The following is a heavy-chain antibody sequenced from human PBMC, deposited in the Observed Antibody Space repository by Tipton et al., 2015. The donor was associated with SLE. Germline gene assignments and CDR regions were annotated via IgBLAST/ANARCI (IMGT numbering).Heavy chain of an antibody. D-gene: IGHD6-6*01. Sequence: TLSLTCAVYGGSFSGYYWSWIRQPPGKGLEWIGEINHSGSTNYNPSLKSRVTISVDTSKNQFSLKLSSVTAADTAVYYCAREYSSSSGDAFDIWGQGTMVTVSS. CDR3: AREYSSSSGDAFDI. V-gene: IGHV4-34*01. CDR1: GGSFSGYY. J-gene: IGHJ3*02. CDR2: INHSGST.